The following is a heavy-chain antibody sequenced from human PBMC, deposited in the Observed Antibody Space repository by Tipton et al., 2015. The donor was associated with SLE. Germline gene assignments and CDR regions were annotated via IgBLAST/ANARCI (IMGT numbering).Heavy chain of an antibody. Sequence: SLRLSCAASGFTFSSYSMNWVRQAPGKGLEWVSSISSSSSYINYADSVKGRFTISRDNAKNSLYLQMNSLRAEGTAVYYCARGGYSGSYWDAFDIWGQGTMVTVSS. J-gene: IGHJ3*02. V-gene: IGHV3-21*01. CDR1: GFTFSSYS. CDR2: ISSSSSYI. CDR3: ARGGYSGSYWDAFDI. D-gene: IGHD1-26*01.